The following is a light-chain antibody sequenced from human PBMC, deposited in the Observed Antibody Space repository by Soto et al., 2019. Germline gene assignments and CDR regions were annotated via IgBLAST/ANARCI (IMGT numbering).Light chain of an antibody. V-gene: IGKV3-15*01. CDR2: GAS. J-gene: IGKJ1*01. Sequence: EIVLTQSPGTLSLSPGERSTLSWRASQSVSSSYLAWYQQKPGQAPRLLIYGASTRATGIPARFSGSGSGTEFTLTISSLQSEDFAVYYCQQHNNWPRTFGQGTKVDIK. CDR3: QQHNNWPRT. CDR1: QSVSSSY.